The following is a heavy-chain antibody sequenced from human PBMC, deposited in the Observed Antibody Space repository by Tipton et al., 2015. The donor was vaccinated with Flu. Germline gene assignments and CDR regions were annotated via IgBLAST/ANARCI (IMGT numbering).Heavy chain of an antibody. CDR3: ARSSHHYDSSGYYHD. CDR2: IIPIFATA. V-gene: IGHV1-69*18. CDR1: GGTYSSYA. J-gene: IGHJ4*02. D-gene: IGHD3-22*01. Sequence: QLVQSGAEVKKPGSSVKVSCKASGGTYSSYAITWVRQAPGQGLGWMGKIIPIFATANYAQKFQGRVTITADESTSTAYMELSSLRSEDTAVYYCARSSHHYDSSGYYHDWGQGTLVTVSS.